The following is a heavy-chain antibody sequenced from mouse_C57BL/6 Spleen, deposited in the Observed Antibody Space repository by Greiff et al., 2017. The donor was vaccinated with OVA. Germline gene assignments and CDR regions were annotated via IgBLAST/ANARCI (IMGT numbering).Heavy chain of an antibody. CDR2: ISSGGSYT. CDR1: GFTFSSYG. CDR3: ESLGREAMDY. Sequence: DVQLVESGGDLVKPGGSLKLSCAASGFTFSSYGMSWVRQTPDKRLEWVATISSGGSYTYYPDSVKGRSTISRDNAKITLYLQMSSLKSEDTAMNYCESLGREAMDYWGQGTSVTVSS. J-gene: IGHJ4*01. D-gene: IGHD4-1*01. V-gene: IGHV5-6*01.